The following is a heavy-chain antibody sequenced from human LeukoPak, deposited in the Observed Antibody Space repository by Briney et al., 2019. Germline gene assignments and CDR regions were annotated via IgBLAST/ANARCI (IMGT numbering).Heavy chain of an antibody. Sequence: GGSLRLSCAASGFTFSSYSMNWVRQAPGKGLEWVSSISSSSSYIYYADSVKGRFTISRDNAKNSLYLQMNSLRAEDTAVYYCARDRPVSLAFDIWGQGTMVTVSS. CDR2: ISSSSSYI. D-gene: IGHD6-6*01. CDR1: GFTFSSYS. J-gene: IGHJ3*02. CDR3: ARDRPVSLAFDI. V-gene: IGHV3-21*01.